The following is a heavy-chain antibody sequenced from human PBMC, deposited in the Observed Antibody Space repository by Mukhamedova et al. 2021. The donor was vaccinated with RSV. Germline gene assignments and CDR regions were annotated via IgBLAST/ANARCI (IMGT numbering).Heavy chain of an antibody. V-gene: IGHV3-48*03. D-gene: IGHD6-19*01. CDR3: ARDLAIAVAS. Sequence: GEGLEWVSYISSSGSTIYYADSVKGRFTISRDNAKNSLYLQMNSLRAEDTAVYYCARDLAIAVASLGQGTLVTVSS. J-gene: IGHJ5*02. CDR2: ISSSGSTI.